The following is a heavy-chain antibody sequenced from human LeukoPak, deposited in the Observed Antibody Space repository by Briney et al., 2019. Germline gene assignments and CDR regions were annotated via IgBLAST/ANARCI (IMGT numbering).Heavy chain of an antibody. CDR3: ARRPGEYGGNDFDY. D-gene: IGHD4/OR15-4a*01. CDR1: GGSINSRSDY. V-gene: IGHV4-39*01. J-gene: IGHJ4*02. CDR2: IYYSGST. Sequence: KSSETLSLTCTVSGGSINSRSDYGGWIRQPPGKGLEWIGSIYYSGSTHYNPSLKSRVTMSIDTSKNQFSLRLSSVTAADTAVYYCARRPGEYGGNDFDYWGQGTLVTVSS.